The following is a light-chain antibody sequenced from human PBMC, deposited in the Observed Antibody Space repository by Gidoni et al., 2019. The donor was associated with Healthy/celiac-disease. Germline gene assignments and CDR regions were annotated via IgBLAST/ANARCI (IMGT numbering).Light chain of an antibody. Sequence: QSALTQPASVSGSPGQSITISCTGTSSDVGGYNYVSWYQQHPGKAPKRMIYDVSNRPSGVSKRFSGSKSGNTASRTISGLQAEDEADYDCSSYTSSSPLGFGTGTKVTVL. V-gene: IGLV2-14*01. J-gene: IGLJ1*01. CDR3: SSYTSSSPLG. CDR2: DVS. CDR1: SSDVGGYNY.